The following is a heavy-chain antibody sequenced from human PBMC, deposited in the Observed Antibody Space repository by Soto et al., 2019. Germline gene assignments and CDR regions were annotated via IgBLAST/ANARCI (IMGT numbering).Heavy chain of an antibody. Sequence: ASVKVSCKASGFTFTSSAMQWVRQARGQRLEWIGWIVVGSGNTNYAQKFQERVTITRDMSTSTAYMELRSLRSDDTAVYYCARSRRAVAGTLDDYWGQGTLVTVSS. D-gene: IGHD6-19*01. CDR1: GFTFTSSA. J-gene: IGHJ4*02. CDR2: IVVGSGNT. CDR3: ARSRRAVAGTLDDY. V-gene: IGHV1-58*02.